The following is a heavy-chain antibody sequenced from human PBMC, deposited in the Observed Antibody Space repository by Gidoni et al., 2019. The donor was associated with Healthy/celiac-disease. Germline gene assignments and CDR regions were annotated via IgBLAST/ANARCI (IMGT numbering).Heavy chain of an antibody. Sequence: QVQLQQWGAGLLKPSETLSLTCAVYGGSFSGYYWSWIRQPPGKGLEWIGEINHSGSTNYNPSLKSRVTISVDTSKNQFSLKLSSVTAADTAVYYCARAQFYGSGLGYWGQETLVTVSS. CDR1: GGSFSGYY. CDR3: ARAQFYGSGLGY. CDR2: INHSGST. J-gene: IGHJ4*02. V-gene: IGHV4-34*01. D-gene: IGHD3-10*01.